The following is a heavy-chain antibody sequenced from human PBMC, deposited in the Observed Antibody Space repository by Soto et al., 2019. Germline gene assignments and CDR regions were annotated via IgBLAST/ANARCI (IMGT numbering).Heavy chain of an antibody. J-gene: IGHJ6*02. V-gene: IGHV3-30-3*01. Sequence: HPGGSLRLSCAASGFTFSSYAMHWVRQAPGKGLEWVAVISYDGSNKYYADSVKGRFTISRDNSKNTLYLQMNSLRAEDTAVYYCARVLLNKSYYYYYGMDVWGQGTTVTVSS. CDR3: ARVLLNKSYYYYYGMDV. CDR2: ISYDGSNK. CDR1: GFTFSSYA.